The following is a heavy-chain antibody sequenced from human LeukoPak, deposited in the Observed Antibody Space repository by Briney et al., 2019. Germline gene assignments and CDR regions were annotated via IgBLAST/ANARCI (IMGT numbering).Heavy chain of an antibody. Sequence: ASVKVSCKASGYTFTGYYMHWVRQAPGQGLEWMGWINPNSGGTNFAQKFQGRVTMTRDTSISTAYMELSRLTSDDTAVYYCARDSGSGSYDWFDPWGQGILVTVSS. CDR1: GYTFTGYY. CDR3: ARDSGSGSYDWFDP. CDR2: INPNSGGT. V-gene: IGHV1-2*02. D-gene: IGHD3-10*01. J-gene: IGHJ5*02.